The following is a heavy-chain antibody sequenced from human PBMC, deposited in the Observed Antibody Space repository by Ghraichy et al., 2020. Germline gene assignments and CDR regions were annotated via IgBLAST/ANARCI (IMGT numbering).Heavy chain of an antibody. J-gene: IGHJ6*04. CDR3: ARDLPGTIGDDRYYYGMDV. V-gene: IGHV3-21*01. CDR1: GFTFSSYS. CDR2: ISSSSSYI. Sequence: GGSLRLSCAASGFTFSSYSMNWVRQAPGKGLEWVSSISSSSSYIYYADSVKGRFTISRDNAKNSLYLQMNSLRAEDTAVYYCARDLPGTIGDDRYYYGMDVWGKGTTVTVSS. D-gene: IGHD1-14*01.